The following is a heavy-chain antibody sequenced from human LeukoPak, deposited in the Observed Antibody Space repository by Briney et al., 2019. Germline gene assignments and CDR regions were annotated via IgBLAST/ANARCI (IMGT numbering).Heavy chain of an antibody. D-gene: IGHD6-19*01. CDR3: ARGGVAVAGIYYYYYMDV. V-gene: IGHV4-39*07. CDR2: IYYSGST. J-gene: IGHJ6*03. Sequence: SETLSLTCTVSGGSISSSSFYWGWIRQPPGKGLEWIGSIYYSGSTYYNPSLKSRVTISVDTSKNQFSLKLSSVTAADTAVYYCARGGVAVAGIYYYYYMDVWGKGTTVTISS. CDR1: GGSISSSSFY.